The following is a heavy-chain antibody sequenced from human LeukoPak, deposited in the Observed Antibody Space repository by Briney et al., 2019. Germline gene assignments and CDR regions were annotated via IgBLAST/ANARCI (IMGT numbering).Heavy chain of an antibody. D-gene: IGHD3-9*01. V-gene: IGHV3-30*02. CDR3: AKDPGLRYFDWFFDY. CDR1: GFTFNNFG. CDR2: ISYDGSNK. J-gene: IGHJ4*02. Sequence: GGSLRLSCAASGFTFNNFGMHWVRQAPGKGLEWVAFISYDGSNKDYADSVRGRFTISRDSSKNTLYVQMSSLRAEDTAVYYCAKDPGLRYFDWFFDYWGQGTLVTVSS.